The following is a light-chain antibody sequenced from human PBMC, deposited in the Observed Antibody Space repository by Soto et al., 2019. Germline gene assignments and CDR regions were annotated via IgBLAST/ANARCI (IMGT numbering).Light chain of an antibody. CDR2: DVS. CDR3: QQRSNWPPFT. V-gene: IGKV3-11*01. J-gene: IGKJ5*01. CDR1: QSVFGY. Sequence: EIVFTQSPATLSLSPGETATLSCRASQSVFGYLSWYQEKPGRAPRLVIYDVSNRASGIPSRFSGGGSGTDFTLTIRSLEPEDSAVYYCQQRSNWPPFTFGQGTRLEIK.